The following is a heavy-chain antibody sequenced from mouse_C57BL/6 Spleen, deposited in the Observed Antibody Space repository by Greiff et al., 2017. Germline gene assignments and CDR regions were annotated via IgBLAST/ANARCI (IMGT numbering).Heavy chain of an antibody. J-gene: IGHJ4*01. CDR1: GFTFSSYG. Sequence: EVKVVESGGDLVKPGGSLKLSCAASGFTFSSYGMSWVRQTPDKRLEWVATISSGGSYTYYPDSVKGLFTISRDNAKNTLYLQMSCLKSEDTAMYYCARQLYAMDYWGQGTSVTVSS. CDR2: ISSGGSYT. V-gene: IGHV5-6*01. CDR3: ARQLYAMDY.